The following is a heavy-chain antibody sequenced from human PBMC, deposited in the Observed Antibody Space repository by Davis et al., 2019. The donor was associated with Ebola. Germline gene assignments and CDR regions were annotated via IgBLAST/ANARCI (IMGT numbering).Heavy chain of an antibody. D-gene: IGHD3-3*01. Sequence: SETLSLTCAVYGGSFSGYYWSWIRQPPGKGLEWIGEINHSGSTNYNPSLKSRVTISVDTSKNQFSLKLSPVTAADTAVYYCARQTIFGVVTYYYYGMDVWGQGTTVTVSS. J-gene: IGHJ6*02. V-gene: IGHV4-34*01. CDR2: INHSGST. CDR3: ARQTIFGVVTYYYYGMDV. CDR1: GGSFSGYY.